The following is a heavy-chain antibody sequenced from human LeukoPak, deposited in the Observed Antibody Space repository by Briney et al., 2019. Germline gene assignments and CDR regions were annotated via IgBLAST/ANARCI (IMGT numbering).Heavy chain of an antibody. CDR3: ARANSGIVGATTADY. CDR1: GGTFSSYA. CDR2: IIPILGIA. J-gene: IGHJ4*02. V-gene: IGHV1-69*04. Sequence: ASVKVSCKASGGTFSSYAISWVRQAPGQGLEWMGRIIPILGIANYAQKFQGRVTITADKSTSTAYMELSSLRSEDTAVYYCARANSGIVGATTADYWGQGTLVTVSS. D-gene: IGHD1-26*01.